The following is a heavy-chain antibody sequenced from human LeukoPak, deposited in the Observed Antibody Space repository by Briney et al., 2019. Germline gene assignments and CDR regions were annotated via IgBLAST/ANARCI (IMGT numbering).Heavy chain of an antibody. CDR2: INPSGGST. Sequence: ASVKVSCKASGYSFTTYAMNWLRQAPGQGLEWMGIINPSGGSTSYAQKFQGRVTMTRDMSTSTVYMELSSLRSEDTAVYYCARDPHYYDSSGIDYWGQGTLVTVSS. CDR1: GYSFTTYA. CDR3: ARDPHYYDSSGIDY. V-gene: IGHV1-46*01. D-gene: IGHD3-22*01. J-gene: IGHJ4*02.